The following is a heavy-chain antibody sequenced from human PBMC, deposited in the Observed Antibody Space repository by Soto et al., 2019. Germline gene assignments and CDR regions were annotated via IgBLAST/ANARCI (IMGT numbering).Heavy chain of an antibody. V-gene: IGHV4-31*03. CDR2: IYYNGST. CDR3: ARSVFP. CDR1: GASISSGTFY. J-gene: IGHJ5*02. Sequence: PSETLSLTCTVSGASISSGTFYWGWIRQHPGKGLESIGYIYYNGSTYYSPSLKSRVTISVDTSKNQFSLKLTSVTAADTAVYYCARSVFPWGQGTLVTVSS.